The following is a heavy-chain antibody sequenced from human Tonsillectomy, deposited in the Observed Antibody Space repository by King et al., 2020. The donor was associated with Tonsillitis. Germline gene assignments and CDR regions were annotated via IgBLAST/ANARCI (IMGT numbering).Heavy chain of an antibody. Sequence: QLVESGAEVKKTGSSVKVSCKASGYTFTYRYLHWVRQAPGQALEWMGWITPFNGNTNYAQKFQDRVTITRDRSMSTAYMELSSLRSEDTAMYYCARSYYDSSERDAFDIWGQGTMVTVSS. V-gene: IGHV1-45*02. CDR2: ITPFNGNT. J-gene: IGHJ3*02. CDR3: ARSYYDSSERDAFDI. CDR1: GYTFTYRY. D-gene: IGHD3-22*01.